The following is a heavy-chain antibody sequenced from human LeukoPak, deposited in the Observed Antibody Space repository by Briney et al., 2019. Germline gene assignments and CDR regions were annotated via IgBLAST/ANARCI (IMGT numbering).Heavy chain of an antibody. CDR1: GGSISNNNYY. CDR3: ARSGRDVGFAFDI. Sequence: SETLSLTCTVSGGSISNNNYYWGWIRQPPGKGLEWIGSIHSSGSTYYNPPLKSRVTISVDTSKNQFSLKLSSVTAADTAVYYCARSGRDVGFAFDIWGQGTLVTISS. V-gene: IGHV4-39*07. D-gene: IGHD5-12*01. J-gene: IGHJ3*02. CDR2: IHSSGST.